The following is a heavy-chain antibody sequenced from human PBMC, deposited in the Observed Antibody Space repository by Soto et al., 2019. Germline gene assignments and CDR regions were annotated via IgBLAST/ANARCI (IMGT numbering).Heavy chain of an antibody. CDR1: GGSVISASDY. J-gene: IGHJ4*02. CDR2: IYYSGST. CDR3: ARVLRVVLHFDY. D-gene: IGHD3-3*01. V-gene: IGHV4-61*01. Sequence: PSETLSLTCTVSGGSVISASDYWSSIRQPPGKGLEWIGYIYYSGSTNYNPSLKSRVTISVDTSKNQFSLKLSSVTAADTAVYYCARVLRVVLHFDYWGQGTLVTVS.